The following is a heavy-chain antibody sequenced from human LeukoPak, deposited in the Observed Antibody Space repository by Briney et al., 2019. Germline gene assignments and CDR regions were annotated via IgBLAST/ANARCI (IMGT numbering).Heavy chain of an antibody. CDR1: GGSFSGYY. CDR2: INHSGST. CDR3: ARGETYYYDSSGSYY. J-gene: IGHJ4*02. Sequence: SETLSLTCAVYGGSFSGYYWSWIRQPPGKGLEWIGEINHSGSTNYNPSLKSRVTISVDTSKNQFSLKLSSVTAADTAVYYSARGETYYYDSSGSYYWGQGTLVTVSS. D-gene: IGHD3-22*01. V-gene: IGHV4-34*01.